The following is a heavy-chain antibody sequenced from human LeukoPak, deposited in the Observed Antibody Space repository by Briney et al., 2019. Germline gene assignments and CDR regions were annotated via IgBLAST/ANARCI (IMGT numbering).Heavy chain of an antibody. D-gene: IGHD2-8*02. CDR1: GFIFSSYA. V-gene: IGHV3-23*01. CDR2: VSGSGGTT. CDR3: AKDLRKVVYDAFDI. J-gene: IGHJ3*02. Sequence: GGSLRLSCAASGFIFSSYAMSWVRQAPGKGLEWVSAVSGSGGTTWYADSVMGRFTISRANSKNTLYLQMNSLRAEDTAVYYCAKDLRKVVYDAFDIWGQGTLVTVSS.